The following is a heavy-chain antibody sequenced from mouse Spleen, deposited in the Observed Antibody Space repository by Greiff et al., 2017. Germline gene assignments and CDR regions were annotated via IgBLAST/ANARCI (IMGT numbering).Heavy chain of an antibody. CDR3: ARGITTEFAY. Sequence: QVQLKESGAELAKPGASVKMSCKASGYTFTSYWMHWVKQRPGQGLEWIGYINPSTGYTEYNQKFKDKATLTADKSSSTAYMQLSSLTSEDSAVYYCARGITTEFAYWGQGTLVTVSA. D-gene: IGHD2-4*01. CDR2: INPSTGYT. V-gene: IGHV1-7*01. CDR1: GYTFTSYW. J-gene: IGHJ3*01.